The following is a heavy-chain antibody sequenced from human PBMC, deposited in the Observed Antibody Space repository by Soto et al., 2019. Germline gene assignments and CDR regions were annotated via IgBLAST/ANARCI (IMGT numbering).Heavy chain of an antibody. Sequence: EVQLVESGGDLVQPGGSLGLSCVASGFALSSFWMTWVRQAPGKGLEWVAKIKGDGSEQNYVDSVRGQFTISRDNAKNSVYLQMNSLRVDDTAVYYCTRNQVKADYWGQGTLVTVSS. J-gene: IGHJ4*02. D-gene: IGHD3-22*01. V-gene: IGHV3-7*01. CDR2: IKGDGSEQ. CDR1: GFALSSFW. CDR3: TRNQVKADY.